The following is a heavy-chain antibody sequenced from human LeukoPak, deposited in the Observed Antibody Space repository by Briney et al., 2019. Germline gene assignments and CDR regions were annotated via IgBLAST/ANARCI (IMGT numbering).Heavy chain of an antibody. Sequence: ASVKVSCTASGYTFTSYGISWVRQAPGQGLEWMGWISAYNGNTNYAQKLQGRVTITADTSTSTAYMELSSLRSEDTAVYYCAREVGGYNGFDPWGQGTLVTVSS. D-gene: IGHD2-15*01. CDR1: GYTFTSYG. J-gene: IGHJ5*02. V-gene: IGHV1-18*01. CDR2: ISAYNGNT. CDR3: AREVGGYNGFDP.